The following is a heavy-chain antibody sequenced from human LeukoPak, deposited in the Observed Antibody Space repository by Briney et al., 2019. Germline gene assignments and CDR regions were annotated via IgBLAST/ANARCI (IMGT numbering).Heavy chain of an antibody. D-gene: IGHD7-27*01. Sequence: PPETLSLTCADSRGSFSGYYWSWVRQPPGKGLECIAAINHSGTTNYTPPLKSRVTISVDTSNNQFSLRLNSVTAADTAVYYCARRPLGGMDVWGQGTTVTVSS. CDR1: RGSFSGYY. J-gene: IGHJ6*02. CDR3: ARRPLGGMDV. CDR2: INHSGTT. V-gene: IGHV4-34*01.